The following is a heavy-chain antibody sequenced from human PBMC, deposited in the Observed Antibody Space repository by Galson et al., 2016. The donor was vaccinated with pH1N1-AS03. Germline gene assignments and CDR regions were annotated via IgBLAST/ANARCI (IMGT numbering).Heavy chain of an antibody. CDR1: GYSICSDLY. Sequence: LSLTCAVSGYSICSDLYWGWIRQPPGKGLEWIASIHHTGSTYYNPSLKSRVTMSIDTSKNQFSLNLSPVTAADTAMSYCARGARDSSGYYHRGFHYWGQGTLVTVSS. V-gene: IGHV4-38-2*01. D-gene: IGHD3-22*01. J-gene: IGHJ4*02. CDR3: ARGARDSSGYYHRGFHY. CDR2: IHHTGST.